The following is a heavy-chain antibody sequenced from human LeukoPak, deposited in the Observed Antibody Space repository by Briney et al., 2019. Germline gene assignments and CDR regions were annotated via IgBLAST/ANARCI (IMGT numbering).Heavy chain of an antibody. CDR3: AKDIGGGTFLGYYYMDV. D-gene: IGHD2/OR15-2a*01. CDR1: VLIFDDFA. J-gene: IGHJ6*03. CDR2: ISWNSVST. V-gene: IGHV3-9*01. Sequence: GGSLTLSCAASVLIFDDFAMHWVRQAPGKGLEWVSSISWNSVSTRYADSVKGRFTISRDHDKNSLYLQLNSLRAEDTALYYCAKDIGGGTFLGYYYMDVWGKGTTVTVSS.